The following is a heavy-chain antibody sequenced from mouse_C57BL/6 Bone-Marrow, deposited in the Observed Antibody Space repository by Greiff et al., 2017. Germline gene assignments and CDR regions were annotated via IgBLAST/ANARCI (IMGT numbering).Heavy chain of an antibody. V-gene: IGHV3-6*01. CDR3: ARDYGAY. CDR1: GYSITSGYY. Sequence: EESGPGLVKPSQSLSLTCSVTGYSITSGYYWNWIRQFPGNKLEWMGYISYDGSNNYNPSLKNRISITRDTSQNQFFLKLNSVTTEDTATYYCARDYGAYWGQGTLVTVSA. J-gene: IGHJ3*01. CDR2: ISYDGSN. D-gene: IGHD1-1*02.